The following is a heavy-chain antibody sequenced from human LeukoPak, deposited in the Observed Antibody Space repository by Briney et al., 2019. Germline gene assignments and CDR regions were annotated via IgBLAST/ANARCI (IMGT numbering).Heavy chain of an antibody. Sequence: ASVKVSCKASGYTFTGYYMHWVRQAPGQGLEWMGWINPNSGGTSYAQKFQGRVTMTRDTSISTAYMELSRLRSDDTAVYYCARVIRGGDSSSLFDYWGQGTLVTVSS. D-gene: IGHD6-13*01. CDR2: INPNSGGT. CDR1: GYTFTGYY. V-gene: IGHV1-2*02. J-gene: IGHJ4*02. CDR3: ARVIRGGDSSSLFDY.